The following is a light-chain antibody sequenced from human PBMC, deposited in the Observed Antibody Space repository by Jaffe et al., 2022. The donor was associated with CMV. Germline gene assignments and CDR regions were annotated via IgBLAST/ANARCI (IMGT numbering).Light chain of an antibody. J-gene: IGLJ2*01. V-gene: IGLV2-11*01. CDR3: CSYGGTYNRVI. Sequence: QSALTQPRSVSGSPGQSVTISCTGTSSDVGLYSQVSWYQQHPGQAPKLIIYDISKWPSRVPGRFSGSRSGNTASLTISGLQTDDEGHYYCCSYGGTYNRVIFGGGTKLTVL. CDR2: DIS. CDR1: SSDVGLYSQ.